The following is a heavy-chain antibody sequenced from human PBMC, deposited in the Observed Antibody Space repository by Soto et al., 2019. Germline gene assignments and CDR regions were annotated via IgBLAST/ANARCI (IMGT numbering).Heavy chain of an antibody. D-gene: IGHD2-2*01. CDR1: GFTFSSYG. J-gene: IGHJ6*03. CDR2: ISYDGSNK. V-gene: IGHV3-30*18. CDR3: AKDRKDCTSTSCSGNYYYYKDV. Sequence: QVQLVESGGGVVQPGRSLRLSCAASGFTFSSYGMHWVRQAPGKGLEWVAVISYDGSNKYYADSVKGRFTISRDNSKNTLYLQMNSLRAEDTAMYYCAKDRKDCTSTSCSGNYYYYKDVWGKGTTVTVSS.